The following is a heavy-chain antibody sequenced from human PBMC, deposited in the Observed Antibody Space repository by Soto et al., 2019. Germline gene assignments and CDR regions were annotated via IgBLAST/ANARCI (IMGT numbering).Heavy chain of an antibody. Sequence: QLQLVQSGGEVKKPGASVRVSCEAYGYPFSKYGISWIRQAPGQGLEWMGWIKPDNGNTDYAQKFQGRVTMTTDTSSTAADMELRSLRSDDTAVYYCATSYDSGFDPWGQGTLVSVSS. CDR2: IKPDNGNT. V-gene: IGHV1-18*04. D-gene: IGHD5-12*01. CDR1: GYPFSKYG. J-gene: IGHJ5*02. CDR3: ATSYDSGFDP.